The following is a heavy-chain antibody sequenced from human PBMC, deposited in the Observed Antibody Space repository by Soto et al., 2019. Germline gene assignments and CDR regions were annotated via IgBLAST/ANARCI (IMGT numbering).Heavy chain of an antibody. Sequence: ILSLTCTVSGGSISTGDYYWSWIRQHPGKGLEWIGYVYYSGSAYYSPSLKSRLTISVDTSKNQFSLNLSSVTAADTAVYYCARTLSYCLDTSCYVNWFAPWGQGTLVTVSS. V-gene: IGHV4-31*03. J-gene: IGHJ5*02. D-gene: IGHD2-2*01. CDR3: ARTLSYCLDTSCYVNWFAP. CDR1: GGSISTGDYY. CDR2: VYYSGSA.